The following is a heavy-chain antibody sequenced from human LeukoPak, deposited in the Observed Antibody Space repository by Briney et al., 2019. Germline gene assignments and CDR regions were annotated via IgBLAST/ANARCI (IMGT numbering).Heavy chain of an antibody. CDR2: IIPIFGTA. J-gene: IGHJ3*02. CDR1: GYIFTNYG. D-gene: IGHD3-22*01. Sequence: SVKVSCKASGYIFTNYGISWVRQAPGQGLEWMGGIIPIFGTANYAQKFQGRVTITADKSTSTAYMELSSLRSEDTAVYYCAREGAGAYYEIDNDAFDIWGQGTMVTVSS. CDR3: AREGAGAYYEIDNDAFDI. V-gene: IGHV1-69*06.